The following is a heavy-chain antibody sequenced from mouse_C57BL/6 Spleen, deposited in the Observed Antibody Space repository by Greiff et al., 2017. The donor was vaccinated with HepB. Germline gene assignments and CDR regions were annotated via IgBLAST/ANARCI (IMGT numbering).Heavy chain of an antibody. CDR1: GYAFSSSW. D-gene: IGHD2-5*01. V-gene: IGHV1-82*01. CDR2: LYPGDGDT. J-gene: IGHJ2*01. Sequence: VQLQQSGPELVKPGASVKISCKASGYAFSSSWMNWVKQRPGKGLEWIGRLYPGDGDTNYNGTFKGKATLTADKSSSTAYMQLSSLTSEDSAVYFCAREGGYSNFDYWGQVTTLTVSS. CDR3: AREGGYSNFDY.